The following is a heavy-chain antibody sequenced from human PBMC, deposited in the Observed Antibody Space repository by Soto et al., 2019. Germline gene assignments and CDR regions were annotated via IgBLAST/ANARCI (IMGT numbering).Heavy chain of an antibody. Sequence: PSETLSLTCTVSADSISNYYWSWIRQPPGKGLEWIGYIYYSGSTYYNPSLKSRVTISVDTSKNQFSLKLSSVTAADTAVYYCARHHIMITFGGVIGIGYFDYWGQGTLVTVSS. CDR2: IYYSGST. D-gene: IGHD3-16*02. CDR3: ARHHIMITFGGVIGIGYFDY. J-gene: IGHJ4*02. CDR1: ADSISNYY. V-gene: IGHV4-59*08.